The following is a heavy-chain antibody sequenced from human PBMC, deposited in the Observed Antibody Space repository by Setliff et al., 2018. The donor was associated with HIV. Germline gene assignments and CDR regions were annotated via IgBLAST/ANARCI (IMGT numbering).Heavy chain of an antibody. Sequence: ASVKVSCKASGYIFTTYTIHWVRQAPGQRLEWMGCINAANRNTKYSQRFHGRVTMTTDTSTSTAYMELRSLRSDDTAVYYCAREGIVGATLRYYYYAMDVWGQGTTVTVSS. CDR2: INAANRNT. V-gene: IGHV1-3*01. D-gene: IGHD1-26*01. CDR1: GYIFTTYT. J-gene: IGHJ6*02. CDR3: AREGIVGATLRYYYYAMDV.